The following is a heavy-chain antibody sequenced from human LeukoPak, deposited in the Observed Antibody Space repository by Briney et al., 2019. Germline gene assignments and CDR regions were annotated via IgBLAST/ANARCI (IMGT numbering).Heavy chain of an antibody. V-gene: IGHV3-7*01. CDR1: GFTFSSYW. Sequence: GGSLRLSCAASGFTFSSYWMSWVRRAPGKGLEWVANIKEDGSDKYYVDSVKGRFTISRDNAKNSLYLQMNSLRAEDTAVYYCARALAVAGTREYWGQGTLVTVSS. J-gene: IGHJ4*02. D-gene: IGHD6-19*01. CDR3: ARALAVAGTREY. CDR2: IKEDGSDK.